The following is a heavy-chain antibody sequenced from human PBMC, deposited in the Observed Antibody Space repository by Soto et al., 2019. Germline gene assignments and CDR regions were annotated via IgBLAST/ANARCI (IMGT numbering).Heavy chain of an antibody. CDR1: GFTFSSYA. D-gene: IGHD2-2*01. V-gene: IGHV3-23*01. CDR2: ISGSGGST. Sequence: PGGSLRLSCAASGFTFSSYAMSWVRQAPGKGLEWVSAISGSGGSTYYADSVKGRFTISRDNSKNTLYLQMNSLRAEDTAVYYCGGLGYCSSNSCYGGAMARWWGQGTLVTVSS. CDR3: GGLGYCSSNSCYGGAMARW. J-gene: IGHJ4*02.